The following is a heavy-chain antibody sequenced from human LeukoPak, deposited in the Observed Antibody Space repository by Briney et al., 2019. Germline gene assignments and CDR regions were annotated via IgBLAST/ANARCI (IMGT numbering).Heavy chain of an antibody. CDR2: IYHSGST. Sequence: SETLSLTCAVSGGSISSGGYSWSWIRQPPGKGLEWIGYIYHSGSTYYNPSLKSRVTISVDRSKNQFSLKLSSVTAADTAVYYCARGVPYVEYFQHWGQGTLVTVSS. CDR3: ARGVPYVEYFQH. J-gene: IGHJ1*01. D-gene: IGHD1-1*01. CDR1: GGSISSGGYS. V-gene: IGHV4-30-2*01.